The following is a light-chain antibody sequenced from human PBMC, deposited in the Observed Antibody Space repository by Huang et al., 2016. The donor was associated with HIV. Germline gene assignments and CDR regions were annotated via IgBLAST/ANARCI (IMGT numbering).Light chain of an antibody. Sequence: DIQMTQSPSSPSASVGDRVTITCRASQSISTYLNWYQQKPGTAPKLLIYGASSLQSGVPSRFSGSGSGTDFTLSISSLQPEDFATYYCQQSFSTLLITFGQGTRLEIK. V-gene: IGKV1-39*01. CDR1: QSISTY. J-gene: IGKJ5*01. CDR2: GAS. CDR3: QQSFSTLLIT.